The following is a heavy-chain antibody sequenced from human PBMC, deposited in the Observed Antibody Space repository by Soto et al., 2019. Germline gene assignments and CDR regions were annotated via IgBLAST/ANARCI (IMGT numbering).Heavy chain of an antibody. V-gene: IGHV3-21*01. CDR3: ARGMGMYCSGGSCPAENWFAP. D-gene: IGHD2-15*01. CDR1: GFTFIGYS. J-gene: IGHJ5*02. Sequence: WGTLSLSCASSGFTFIGYSMNWGRQAPGKRLEWVSSISSSSYIYYADSVKGGFKMSRHKAKSSLQLQMNSQRAEDAAGYYCARGMGMYCSGGSCPAENWFAPWGQGTLVTASS. CDR2: ISSSSYI.